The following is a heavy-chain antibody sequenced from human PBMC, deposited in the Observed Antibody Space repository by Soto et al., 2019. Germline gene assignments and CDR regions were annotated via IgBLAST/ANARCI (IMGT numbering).Heavy chain of an antibody. CDR3: ARDAAGYSGYAYGMDV. Sequence: QVQLQESGPGLVKPSQTLSLTCTVSGGSISSGGYYWSWIRQHPGKGLEWIGYIYYSGSTYYNPAHKSRVTISVDTSKNQFSLKLSSVTAADTAVYYCARDAAGYSGYAYGMDVWGQGTTVTVSS. J-gene: IGHJ6*02. CDR2: IYYSGST. V-gene: IGHV4-31*03. D-gene: IGHD5-12*01. CDR1: GGSISSGGYY.